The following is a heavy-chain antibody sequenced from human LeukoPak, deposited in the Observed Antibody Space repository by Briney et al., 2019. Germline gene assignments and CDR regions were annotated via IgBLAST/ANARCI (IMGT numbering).Heavy chain of an antibody. J-gene: IGHJ3*02. CDR1: GFTYSNYG. D-gene: IGHD6-19*01. Sequence: GGSLRLSCAASGFTYSNYGMSWVRQAPGKGLECVASIGGNGGVTFYADSVRGRSTISRDNSKNTLFLQMNSLRADDTAVYYWAKGGGQWLDNDAFDIWGQGTMVTVSS. CDR2: IGGNGGVT. CDR3: AKGGGQWLDNDAFDI. V-gene: IGHV3-23*01.